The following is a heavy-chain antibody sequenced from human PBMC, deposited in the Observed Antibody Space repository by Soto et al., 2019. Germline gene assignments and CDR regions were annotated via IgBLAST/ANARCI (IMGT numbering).Heavy chain of an antibody. CDR3: SRVRFSGSGTTSLTGLDP. V-gene: IGHV1-18*01. CDR2: ISAYNGNT. Sequence: QGLENMGWISAYNGNTNYAQKLQGRVTMTTDTSTSTAYMELRSLRSDDTAVYYCSRVRFSGSGTTSLTGLDPWGQRTLVTVSS. D-gene: IGHD3-10*01. J-gene: IGHJ5*02.